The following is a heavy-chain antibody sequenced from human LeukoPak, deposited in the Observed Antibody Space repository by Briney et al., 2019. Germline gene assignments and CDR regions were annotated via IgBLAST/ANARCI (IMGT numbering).Heavy chain of an antibody. CDR3: AKDIEDTAMVIGDHNNPGGGYFDY. CDR2: ISGDGGST. CDR1: GFTFDDYA. Sequence: GGSLRLSCAASGFTFDDYAMHWVRQAPGKGLEWVSLISGDGGSTYYADSVKGRFTISRDNSKNSLYLQMNSLRTEDTALYYCAKDIEDTAMVIGDHNNPGGGYFDYWGQGTLVTVSS. D-gene: IGHD5-18*01. V-gene: IGHV3-43*02. J-gene: IGHJ4*02.